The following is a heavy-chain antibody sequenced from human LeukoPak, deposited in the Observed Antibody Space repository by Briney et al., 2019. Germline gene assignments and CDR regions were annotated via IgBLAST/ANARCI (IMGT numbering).Heavy chain of an antibody. CDR2: ISSSGSTI. J-gene: IGHJ5*02. V-gene: IGHV3-11*04. Sequence: GGSLRLSCAASGFSFSDSYMNWVRQAPGKGLEWVSYISSSGSTIYYADSVKGRFTISRDNAKNSLYLQMNRLRAEDTAVYYCARSITMIVDWFDPWGQGTLVTVSS. D-gene: IGHD3-22*01. CDR1: GFSFSDSY. CDR3: ARSITMIVDWFDP.